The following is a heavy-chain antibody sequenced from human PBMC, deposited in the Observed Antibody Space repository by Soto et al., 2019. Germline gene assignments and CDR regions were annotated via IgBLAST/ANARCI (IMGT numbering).Heavy chain of an antibody. CDR1: GYTFTNYE. CDR2: MNPGSGNT. Sequence: ASVKVSCKASGYTFTNYEINWVRQATGQGLEWMGWMNPGSGNTGYAHKFQGRVTMTRNISISTAYMELSSLGSEDTAVYYCAREEYSSSPFDYWGQGTLVTVSS. D-gene: IGHD6-13*01. J-gene: IGHJ4*02. V-gene: IGHV1-8*01. CDR3: AREEYSSSPFDY.